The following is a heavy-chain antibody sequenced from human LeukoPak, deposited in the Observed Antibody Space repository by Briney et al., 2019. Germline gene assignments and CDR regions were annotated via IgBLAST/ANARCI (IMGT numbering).Heavy chain of an antibody. J-gene: IGHJ4*02. D-gene: IGHD3-22*01. V-gene: IGHV1-18*01. CDR2: ISAYNGNT. Sequence: ASVKVSCKASGYTFTSYGISWVRQAPGQGLEWMGWISAYNGNTNYAQKLQGRVTMTTDTSTSTAYMELSSLRSEDTAVYYCARVGYDGSGYYLHDYWGQGTLVTVSS. CDR3: ARVGYDGSGYYLHDY. CDR1: GYTFTSYG.